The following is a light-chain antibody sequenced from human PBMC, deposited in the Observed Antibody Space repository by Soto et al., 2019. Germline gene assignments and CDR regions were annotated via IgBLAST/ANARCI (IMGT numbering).Light chain of an antibody. CDR1: SGSVSTSYY. CDR2: STN. J-gene: IGLJ2*01. Sequence: QAVVTQEPSFSVSPGGTVTLTCGLSSGSVSTSYYPSWYQQTPGQAPRTHIYSTNTRSSGVPDRFSGSILGNKAALTITGAQADDESDYYCVLYVGSGISVFGGGTKLTVL. CDR3: VLYVGSGISV. V-gene: IGLV8-61*01.